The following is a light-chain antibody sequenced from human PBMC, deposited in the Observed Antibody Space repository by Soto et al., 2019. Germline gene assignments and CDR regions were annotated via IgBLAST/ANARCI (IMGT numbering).Light chain of an antibody. CDR1: SSNIGTNT. CDR2: NDN. J-gene: IGLJ1*01. Sequence: QSVLTQPPSASGTPGQRVTISCSGSSSNIGTNTVNWYQQLPRTAPKLLISNDNQRPSGVPDRFSGSKSGTSDSLAISGLQSEDEADYYCGAWDGSLKAYVFGPGTKLTVL. V-gene: IGLV1-44*01. CDR3: GAWDGSLKAYV.